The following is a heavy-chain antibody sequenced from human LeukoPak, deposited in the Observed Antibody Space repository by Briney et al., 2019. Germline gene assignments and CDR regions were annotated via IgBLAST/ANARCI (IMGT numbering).Heavy chain of an antibody. V-gene: IGHV1-69*13. CDR2: IIPIFGTA. D-gene: IGHD1/OR15-1a*01. CDR3: ARDVNGTTLPRN. CDR1: GGTFSSYA. Sequence: ASVKVSCQASGGTFSSYAISWVRQAPGQGLEWMGGIIPIFGTANYAQKFQGRVTITADESTSTAYMELSSLRSEDTAVYYCARDVNGTTLPRNWGQGTLVTVSS. J-gene: IGHJ4*02.